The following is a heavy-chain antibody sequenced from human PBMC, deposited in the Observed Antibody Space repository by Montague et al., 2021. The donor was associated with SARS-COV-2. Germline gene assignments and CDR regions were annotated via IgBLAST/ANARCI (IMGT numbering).Heavy chain of an antibody. D-gene: IGHD2-2*01. CDR3: ARVRAVPAAMRIFSLGRSYYGMDV. V-gene: IGHV4-34*01. J-gene: IGHJ6*02. Sequence: SETLSLTCAVYGGPFSGYYWSWIRQPPGKGLEWIGEINHSGSTNYNPSLKSRVTISVDTSKNQLSLKLSSVTAADTAVYYCARVRAVPAAMRIFSLGRSYYGMDVWGQGTTVTVSS. CDR1: GGPFSGYY. CDR2: INHSGST.